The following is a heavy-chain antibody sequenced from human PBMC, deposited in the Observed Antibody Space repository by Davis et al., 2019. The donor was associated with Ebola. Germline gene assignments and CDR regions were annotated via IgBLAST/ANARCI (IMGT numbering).Heavy chain of an antibody. CDR2: VYYSGST. V-gene: IGHV4-59*01. D-gene: IGHD1-26*01. J-gene: IGHJ6*02. CDR1: GFTFDDYV. CDR3: ARRVGMEGMDV. Sequence: ESLKISCAASGFTFDDYVMHWVRQPPGKGLEWIGYVYYSGSTNYNPSLKSRVTIFLDKPKNQFTLNLKSVTAADTAVYYCARRVGMEGMDVWGQGTTVTVSS.